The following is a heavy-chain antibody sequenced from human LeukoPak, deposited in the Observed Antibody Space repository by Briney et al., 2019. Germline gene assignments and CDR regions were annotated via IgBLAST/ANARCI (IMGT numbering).Heavy chain of an antibody. D-gene: IGHD3-9*01. V-gene: IGHV3-53*01. Sequence: GRSLRLACAAAGLTVSSNYTSSVRQDPGNWMEWVTVIYSGGSTYYADSVKGRFTISRDNSKNTLYLQMNSLRAEDTAVYYCARDRYFDWFGYWGQGTLVTVSS. CDR2: IYSGGST. CDR1: GLTVSSNY. J-gene: IGHJ4*02. CDR3: ARDRYFDWFGY.